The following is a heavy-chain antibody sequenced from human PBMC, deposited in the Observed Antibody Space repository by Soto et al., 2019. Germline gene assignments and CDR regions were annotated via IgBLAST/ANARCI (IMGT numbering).Heavy chain of an antibody. J-gene: IGHJ4*02. D-gene: IGHD2-2*01. CDR3: ARDGPTSGGFDY. Sequence: QVQLVESGGGVVQPGRSLRLSCAASGFTFSSYAMHWVRQAPGKGLEWVAVISYDGSNKYYADSVKGRFTISRDNSKNTLYLQMNRLRAEDTAVYYCARDGPTSGGFDYWGQGTLVTVSS. V-gene: IGHV3-30-3*01. CDR2: ISYDGSNK. CDR1: GFTFSSYA.